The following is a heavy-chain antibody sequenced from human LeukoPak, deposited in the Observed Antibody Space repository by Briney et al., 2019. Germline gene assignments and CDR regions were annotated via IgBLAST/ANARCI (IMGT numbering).Heavy chain of an antibody. Sequence: SETLSLTCTVSGGSISSYYWTWIRQPPGKGLEWIGYIYSSGSIKYNPSLKSRVTISLDTSKNQFSLRLSSVTAADTAVNYCARGYSSNWNWFDPWGQGTLVTVSS. D-gene: IGHD6-13*01. V-gene: IGHV4-59*01. CDR1: GGSISSYY. CDR2: IYSSGSI. CDR3: ARGYSSNWNWFDP. J-gene: IGHJ5*02.